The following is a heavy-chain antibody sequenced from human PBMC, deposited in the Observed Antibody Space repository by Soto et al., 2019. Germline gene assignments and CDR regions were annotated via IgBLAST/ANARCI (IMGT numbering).Heavy chain of an antibody. D-gene: IGHD1-7*01. CDR1: GYTFTGYY. Sequence: ASVKVSCKASGYTFTGYYMHWVRQAPGQGLGWMGWINPNSGGTNYAQKFQGWVTMTRDTSISTAYMELSRLRSDDTAVYYCARGPGTTAGYYYYMDVWGKGTTVTVSS. V-gene: IGHV1-2*04. CDR3: ARGPGTTAGYYYYMDV. J-gene: IGHJ6*03. CDR2: INPNSGGT.